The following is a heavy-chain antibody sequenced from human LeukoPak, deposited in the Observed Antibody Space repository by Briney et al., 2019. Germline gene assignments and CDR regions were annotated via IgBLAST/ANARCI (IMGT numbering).Heavy chain of an antibody. D-gene: IGHD6-13*01. CDR1: GFTFSSYG. Sequence: GGSLRLSCAASGFTFSSYGMHWVRQAPGKGLERVAVISYDGSNKYYADSVKGRFTISRDNSKNTLYLQMNSLRAEDTAVYYCAKDLAIAAGSFDPWGQGTLVTVSS. CDR2: ISYDGSNK. CDR3: AKDLAIAAGSFDP. V-gene: IGHV3-30*18. J-gene: IGHJ5*02.